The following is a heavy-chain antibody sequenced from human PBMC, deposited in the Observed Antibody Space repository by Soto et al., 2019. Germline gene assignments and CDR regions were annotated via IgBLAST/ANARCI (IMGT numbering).Heavy chain of an antibody. CDR1: GGSIRSSSYY. D-gene: IGHD3-10*01. V-gene: IGHV4-39*01. CDR2: IYYRGSP. CDR3: AQHKISYYGAGRYHVGY. J-gene: IGHJ4*02. Sequence: SETLSLTCTVSGGSIRSSSYYWGWIRQPPGRGLEWIGSIYYRGSPYYNPSLTSRVTISVDTSKNQFSLKLSSVTAADTAVYYCAQHKISYYGAGRYHVGYWGQETLDNISS.